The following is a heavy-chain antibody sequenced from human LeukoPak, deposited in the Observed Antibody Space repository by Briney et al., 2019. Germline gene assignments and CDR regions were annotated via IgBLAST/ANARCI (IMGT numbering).Heavy chain of an antibody. J-gene: IGHJ5*02. D-gene: IGHD3-9*01. V-gene: IGHV3-48*03. CDR2: ISSSGSTI. CDR3: ARDHYDILTGYPTAGGWFDP. CDR1: GFTFSSYE. Sequence: GGSLRLSCAASGFTFSSYEMNWVRQAPGKGLEWVSYISSSGSTIYYADSVKGRFTISRDNAKNSLYLQMNSLRAEDTALYYCARDHYDILTGYPTAGGWFDPWGQGTLVTVSS.